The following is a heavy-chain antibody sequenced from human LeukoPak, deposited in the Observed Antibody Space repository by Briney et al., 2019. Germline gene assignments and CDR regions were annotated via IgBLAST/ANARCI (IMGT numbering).Heavy chain of an antibody. J-gene: IGHJ4*02. CDR2: IYTSGST. D-gene: IGHD3-10*01. Sequence: SETLSLTCTVSGGSISSGSYYWSWIRQPAGKGLEWIGRIYTSGSTNYNPSLKSRVTMSVDTSKNQFSLKLSSVTAADTAVYYCARGYYYGSGRYFDYWGQGTLVTVSS. CDR3: ARGYYYGSGRYFDY. V-gene: IGHV4-61*02. CDR1: GGSISSGSYY.